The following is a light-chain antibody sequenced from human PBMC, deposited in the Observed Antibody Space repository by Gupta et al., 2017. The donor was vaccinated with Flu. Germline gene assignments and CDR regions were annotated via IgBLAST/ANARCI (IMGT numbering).Light chain of an antibody. CDR2: SAS. V-gene: IGKV1-39*01. Sequence: DIEMTQSPSSLSASVGDRVTITCRASQSIGRYLNWYRQKPGRAPKLLIHSASSLQSGVPSRFSGSGSGTDFTLTIDSLEAEDFSTYYCQQSYRTPWTFGQGTKVEFK. CDR3: QQSYRTPWT. J-gene: IGKJ1*01. CDR1: QSIGRY.